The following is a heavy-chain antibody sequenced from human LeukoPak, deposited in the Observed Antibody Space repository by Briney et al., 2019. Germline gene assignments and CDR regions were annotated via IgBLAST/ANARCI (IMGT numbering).Heavy chain of an antibody. CDR1: GGSISSYY. CDR2: IYYSGST. J-gene: IGHJ2*01. Sequence: KSSETLSLTCTVSGGSISSYYWSWIRQPPGKGLEWIGYIYYSGSTNYNPSLKSRVTISVDTSKNQFSLKLNSVTAADTAVYYCAREVPWVWNFDLWGRGTLVTVSS. D-gene: IGHD1-26*01. V-gene: IGHV4-59*12. CDR3: AREVPWVWNFDL.